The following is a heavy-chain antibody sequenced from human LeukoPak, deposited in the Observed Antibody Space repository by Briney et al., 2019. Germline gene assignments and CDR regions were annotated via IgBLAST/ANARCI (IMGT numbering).Heavy chain of an antibody. CDR1: GGSISSYY. D-gene: IGHD6-13*01. CDR3: ARVAAAGTIDWFDP. CDR2: IYTSGST. V-gene: IGHV4-4*07. Sequence: SETLSLTCTVPGGSISSYYWSWIRQPAGKGLERIGRIYTSGSTNYNPSLKSRVTMSVDTSKNQFSLKLSSVTAADTAVYYCARVAAAGTIDWFDPWGQGTLVTVSS. J-gene: IGHJ5*02.